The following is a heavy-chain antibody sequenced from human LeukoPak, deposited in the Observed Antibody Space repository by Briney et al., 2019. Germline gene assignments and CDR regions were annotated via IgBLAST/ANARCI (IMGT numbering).Heavy chain of an antibody. J-gene: IGHJ5*02. V-gene: IGHV3-23*01. D-gene: IGHD5-24*01. Sequence: PGGSVSLFCAASVLPFRSYAMNWARQARGRGLEGVSTISGSRTNTYYADSVKGRFTISRDNSKNTLYLQMDSLRAEDTAIYYCAKEDRWPSCFDPWGQGTLVTVSS. CDR2: ISGSRTNT. CDR3: AKEDRWPSCFDP. CDR1: VLPFRSYA.